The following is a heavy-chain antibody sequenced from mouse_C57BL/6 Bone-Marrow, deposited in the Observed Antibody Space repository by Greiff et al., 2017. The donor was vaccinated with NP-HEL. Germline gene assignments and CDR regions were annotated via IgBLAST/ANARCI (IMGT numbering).Heavy chain of an antibody. D-gene: IGHD2-2*01. J-gene: IGHJ2*01. V-gene: IGHV1-82*01. CDR1: GYAFSSSW. CDR3: ARSRSTMVTTGYYFDY. CDR2: IYPGDGDT. Sequence: QVQLQQSGPELVKPGASVKISCKASGYAFSSSWMNWVKQRPGKGLEWIGRIYPGDGDTNYNGKFKGKATLTADKSSSTAYMQLSSLTSEDSAVYFCARSRSTMVTTGYYFDYWGQGTTLTVSS.